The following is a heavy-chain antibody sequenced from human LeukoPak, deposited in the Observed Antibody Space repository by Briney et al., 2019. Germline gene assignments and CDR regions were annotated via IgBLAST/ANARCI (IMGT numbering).Heavy chain of an antibody. CDR3: ARRDYYYYYMDV. J-gene: IGHJ6*03. CDR1: GYSISSGYY. V-gene: IGHV4-38-2*01. Sequence: KSSETLSLTCAVSGYSISSGYYWGWIRQPPGKGLEWIETIYHRGSTHYNPSHKSRVTISVDTSKNQFSLKLSSVTAADTAVYYCARRDYYYYYMDVWGTGTTVTVSS. CDR2: IYHRGST.